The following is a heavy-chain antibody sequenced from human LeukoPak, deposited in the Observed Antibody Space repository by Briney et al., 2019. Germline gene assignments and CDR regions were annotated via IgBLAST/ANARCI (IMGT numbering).Heavy chain of an antibody. CDR3: AKDPLEMAPFNWFDP. Sequence: GGSLRLSCAASGFTFSSYAMHWVRQAPGKGLEWVAVISYDGSNKYYADSVKGRFTISRDNSKNTLYLQMNSLRAEDTAVYYCAKDPLEMAPFNWFDPWGQGTLVTVSS. V-gene: IGHV3-30*04. D-gene: IGHD5-24*01. J-gene: IGHJ5*02. CDR2: ISYDGSNK. CDR1: GFTFSSYA.